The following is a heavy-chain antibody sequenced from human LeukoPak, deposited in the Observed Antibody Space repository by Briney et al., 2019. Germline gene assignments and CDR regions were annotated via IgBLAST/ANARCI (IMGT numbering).Heavy chain of an antibody. V-gene: IGHV4-34*01. J-gene: IGHJ4*02. Sequence: PSETLSLTCAVYGGSFSGYYWSWIRQPPGKGLEWIGEINHSGSTNYNPSLKSRVTISVDTSKNQFSLKLSSVTAADTAVYYCAERGAEVGATVAPGDYWGQGTLVTVSS. CDR1: GGSFSGYY. D-gene: IGHD1-26*01. CDR2: INHSGST. CDR3: AERGAEVGATVAPGDY.